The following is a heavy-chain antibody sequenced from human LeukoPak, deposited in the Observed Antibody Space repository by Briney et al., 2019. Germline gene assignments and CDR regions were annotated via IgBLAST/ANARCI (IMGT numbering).Heavy chain of an antibody. D-gene: IGHD4-11*01. J-gene: IGHJ4*02. V-gene: IGHV3-33*06. CDR1: VFTLSHYG. CDR2: IWSDCSNQ. Sequence: PGRALSLSCEACVFTLSHYGMHWVRQAPARGLEWVAVIWSDCSNQYYADSLKGRFTISRDNYKNTVSLQMNSLRAEDTAVYYCAKDAQRGFDYSNSLEHWGQGSLVTVSS. CDR3: AKDAQRGFDYSNSLEH.